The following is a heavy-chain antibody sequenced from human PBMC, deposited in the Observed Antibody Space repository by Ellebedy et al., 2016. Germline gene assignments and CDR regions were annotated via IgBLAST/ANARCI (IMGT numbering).Heavy chain of an antibody. CDR1: GFTLSDYY. V-gene: IGHV3-11*01. D-gene: IGHD3-10*01. CDR2: ITRSGSNM. CDR3: ARVQTPPVYYGSGNYYNYMDV. J-gene: IGHJ6*03. Sequence: GESLKISXAASGFTLSDYYMSWIRQAPGKGLEWVSYITRSGSNMFYAHSVKGRFAISRDVAKNSLYLQMNSLGVEDTAVYYCARVQTPPVYYGSGNYYNYMDVWGKGTTVTVSS.